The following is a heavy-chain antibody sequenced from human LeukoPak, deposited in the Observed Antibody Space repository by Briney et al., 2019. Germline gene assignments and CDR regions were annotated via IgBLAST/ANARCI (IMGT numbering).Heavy chain of an antibody. CDR2: ISDSGGDK. CDR3: ARDGGSESYAFDY. Sequence: LTGGSLRLSCAASGFTFSRYGFHWVRQAPGKGLEWVAFISDSGGDKWFGDSVKGRFTISRDKSKNTANLQMSSLRVEDTALYYCARDGGSESYAFDYWGQETLVTVSS. D-gene: IGHD3-10*01. V-gene: IGHV3-30*02. CDR1: GFTFSRYG. J-gene: IGHJ4*02.